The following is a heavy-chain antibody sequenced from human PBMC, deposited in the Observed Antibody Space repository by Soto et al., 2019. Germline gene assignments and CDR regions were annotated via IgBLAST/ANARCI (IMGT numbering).Heavy chain of an antibody. CDR1: GFTVSSNY. CDR3: ARERDGHNPNWFDL. D-gene: IGHD2-8*01. CDR2: IYSGGST. V-gene: IGHV3-53*02. Sequence: EVQVVETGGGSIQPGGSLRLSCAVSGFTVSSNYMSWVRQPPGKGPEWVSDIYSGGSTYYADSVKGRFTISRDNSKNTLYLQMNSLRAEDTAVYYCARERDGHNPNWFDLWGQGTLVTVSS. J-gene: IGHJ5*02.